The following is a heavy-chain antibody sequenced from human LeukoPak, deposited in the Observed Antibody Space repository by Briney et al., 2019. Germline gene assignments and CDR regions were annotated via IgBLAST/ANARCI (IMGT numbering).Heavy chain of an antibody. Sequence: SETLSLTCAVSGGSISSGGYSWSWIRQPPGKGLEWIGYIYHSGSTYYNPSLKSRVTISVDTSKNQFSLKLSSVTAADTAVYYCARQGGYSLPSDYWGQGTLVTVSS. V-gene: IGHV4-30-2*03. CDR3: ARQGGYSLPSDY. D-gene: IGHD2-15*01. CDR1: GGSISSGGYS. J-gene: IGHJ4*02. CDR2: IYHSGST.